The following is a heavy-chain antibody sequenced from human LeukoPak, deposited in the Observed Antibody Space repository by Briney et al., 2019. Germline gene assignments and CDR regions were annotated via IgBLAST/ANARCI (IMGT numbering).Heavy chain of an antibody. J-gene: IGHJ4*02. V-gene: IGHV5-51*01. Sequence: GESLKISCKGSGYSFTSYWIGWVRQMPGKGLEWMGIIYPGDSDTRYSPSFQGQVTISADKSIGTAYLQWSSLKASDTAMYYCARRYSSSWYFETFDYWGQGTLVTVSS. CDR2: IYPGDSDT. CDR1: GYSFTSYW. D-gene: IGHD6-13*01. CDR3: ARRYSSSWYFETFDY.